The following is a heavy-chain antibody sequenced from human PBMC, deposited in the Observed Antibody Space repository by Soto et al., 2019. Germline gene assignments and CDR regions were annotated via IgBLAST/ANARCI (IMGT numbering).Heavy chain of an antibody. D-gene: IGHD6-13*01. CDR1: GFTFSSYA. CDR3: ARDIAAAGQIYYYYYGMDV. J-gene: IGHJ6*02. V-gene: IGHV3-30-3*01. Sequence: GGSLRLSCAASGFTFSSYAMHWVRQAPGKGLEWVAVISYDGSNKYYADSVKGRFTISRDNSKNTLYLQMNSLRAEDTAVYYCARDIAAAGQIYYYYYGMDVWGQGTTVTVSS. CDR2: ISYDGSNK.